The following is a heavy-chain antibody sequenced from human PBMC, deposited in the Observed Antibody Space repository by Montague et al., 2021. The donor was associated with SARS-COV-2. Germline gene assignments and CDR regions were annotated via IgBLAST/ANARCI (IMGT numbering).Heavy chain of an antibody. J-gene: IGHJ3*02. D-gene: IGHD2-2*01. V-gene: IGHV4-59*08. CDR1: GVSISSYY. Sequence: SETLSLTCTVSGVSISSYYWTWIRQPPGKGLEWIGFIYYSVSTNYNPSLKSRVTISVDTSKNQFSLKLSSVTAADTAVYYCAKQALTRYCTSTTCFGAAFDIWGQGTMVTVSS. CDR2: IYYSVST. CDR3: AKQALTRYCTSTTCFGAAFDI.